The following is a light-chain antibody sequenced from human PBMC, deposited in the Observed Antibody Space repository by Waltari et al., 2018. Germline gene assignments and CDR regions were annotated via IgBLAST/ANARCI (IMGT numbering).Light chain of an antibody. Sequence: EIVLTQSPATLSLSPGERATLSCRASQSVSSYLAWYQKKPGQAPRLLIYEASKRATGIPSRFSGGGSVTDFTLTISSLEPEDFAVYYCQQRSNWPLLTFGGGTKVEIK. CDR3: QQRSNWPLLT. V-gene: IGKV3-11*01. CDR2: EAS. J-gene: IGKJ4*01. CDR1: QSVSSY.